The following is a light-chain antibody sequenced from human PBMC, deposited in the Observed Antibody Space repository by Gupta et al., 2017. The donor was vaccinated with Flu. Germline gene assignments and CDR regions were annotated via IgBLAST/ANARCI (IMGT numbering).Light chain of an antibody. J-gene: IGLJ3*02. CDR1: SLRSYY. CDR2: GKN. CDR3: NSRDSSGNHQV. Sequence: SSELTQDPAVSAALGQTVRITSQGDSLRSYYASWYQQKPGQAPVLVIYGKNNRPSGIPDRFSGSSSGNTASLTITGAQAEDEADYYCNSRDSSGNHQVFGGGTKLTVL. V-gene: IGLV3-19*01.